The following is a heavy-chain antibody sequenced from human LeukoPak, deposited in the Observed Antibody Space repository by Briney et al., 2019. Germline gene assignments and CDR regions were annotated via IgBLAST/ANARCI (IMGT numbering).Heavy chain of an antibody. Sequence: ASVKLSCNASGYTFTGYYMHWVRQAPGQGLEWMGWINPNSGGTNYAQRFQGRVTMTRDTSISTAYMELSRLRSDDTAVYYCARDQEDGAFDIWGQGTMVTVSS. CDR1: GYTFTGYY. CDR2: INPNSGGT. D-gene: IGHD5-24*01. CDR3: ARDQEDGAFDI. V-gene: IGHV1-2*02. J-gene: IGHJ3*02.